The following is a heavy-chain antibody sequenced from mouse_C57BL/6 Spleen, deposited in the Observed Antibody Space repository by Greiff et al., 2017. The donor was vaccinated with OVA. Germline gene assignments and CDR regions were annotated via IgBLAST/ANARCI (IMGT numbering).Heavy chain of an antibody. CDR1: GYTFTDYN. CDR2: INPNNGGT. V-gene: IGHV1-22*01. D-gene: IGHD1-1*01. J-gene: IGHJ3*01. Sequence: EVQLQQSGPELVKPGASVKMSCKASGYTFTDYNMHWVKQSHGKSLEWIGYINPNNGGTSYNQKFKGKATLTVNKSSSTAYMELRSLTSEDSAVYYCAREKSYYYGSSSWFAYWGQGTLVTVSA. CDR3: AREKSYYYGSSSWFAY.